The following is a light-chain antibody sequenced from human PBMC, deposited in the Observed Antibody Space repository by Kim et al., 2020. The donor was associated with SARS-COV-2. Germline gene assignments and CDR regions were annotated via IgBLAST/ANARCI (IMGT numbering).Light chain of an antibody. Sequence: SASDGDRVTITCRASQPLSNWLAWYQQKPGKAPKLLIYETVTLENGVPSRFSGSGSGSEFTLTISSLQPDDFATYYCHQYYRYRTFGQGTKVDIK. CDR2: ETV. V-gene: IGKV1-5*03. CDR1: QPLSNW. J-gene: IGKJ1*01. CDR3: HQYYRYRT.